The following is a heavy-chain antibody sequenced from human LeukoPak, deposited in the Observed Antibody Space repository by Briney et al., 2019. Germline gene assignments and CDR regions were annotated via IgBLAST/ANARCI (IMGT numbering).Heavy chain of an antibody. CDR2: ISSGGVTI. CDR3: AELGITMIGGV. J-gene: IGHJ6*04. CDR1: GFTFSDYY. Sequence: GGSLRLSCAASGFTFSDYYMSWIRQAPGKGLEWVSCISSGGVTIYYADSVKGRFTISRDNAKNSLYLQMNSLRAEDTAVYYCAELGITMIGGVWGKGTTVTISS. V-gene: IGHV3-11*04. D-gene: IGHD3-10*02.